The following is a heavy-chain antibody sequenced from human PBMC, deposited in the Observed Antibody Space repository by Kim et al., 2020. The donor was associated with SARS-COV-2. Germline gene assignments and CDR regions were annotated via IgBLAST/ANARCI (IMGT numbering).Heavy chain of an antibody. CDR2: INWNGGST. V-gene: IGHV3-20*04. J-gene: IGHJ4*02. Sequence: GGSLRLSCAASGFTFDDYAMSWVRQAPGKGLEWVSGINWNGGSTGYADSVKGRFTISRDNAKNSLYLQMNSLRAEDTALYYCARRSGYYYDSSGYLDYWGQGTLVTVPS. CDR3: ARRSGYYYDSSGYLDY. D-gene: IGHD3-22*01. CDR1: GFTFDDYA.